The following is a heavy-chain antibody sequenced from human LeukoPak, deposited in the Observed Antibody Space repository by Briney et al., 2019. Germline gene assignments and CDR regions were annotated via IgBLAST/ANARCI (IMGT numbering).Heavy chain of an antibody. CDR3: ARGGGPLYAIITMVRGALQSWFDP. V-gene: IGHV1-18*04. CDR1: GYTFTSYG. CDR2: ISAYNGNT. D-gene: IGHD3-10*01. Sequence: ASVKVSCKASGYTFTSYGISWVRQAPGQGLEWMGWISAYNGNTNYARKLQGRVTMTTDTSTSTAYMELRSLRSDDTAVYYCARGGGPLYAIITMVRGALQSWFDPWGQGTLVTVSS. J-gene: IGHJ5*02.